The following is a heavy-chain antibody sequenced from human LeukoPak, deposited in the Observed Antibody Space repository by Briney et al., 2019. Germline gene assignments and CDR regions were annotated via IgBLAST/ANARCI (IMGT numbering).Heavy chain of an antibody. CDR2: IYSGGST. V-gene: IGHV3-53*05. J-gene: IGHJ4*02. CDR3: ARAEWQLAYYFDY. D-gene: IGHD6-13*01. CDR1: GFTVSSNY. Sequence: GGSLRLSCAASGFTVSSNYMSWVRQAPGKGLEWVSVIYSGGSTYYADSVKGRFTISRDNSKNTLYLQMNSLRAEDTAVYCCARAEWQLAYYFDYWGQGTLVTVSS.